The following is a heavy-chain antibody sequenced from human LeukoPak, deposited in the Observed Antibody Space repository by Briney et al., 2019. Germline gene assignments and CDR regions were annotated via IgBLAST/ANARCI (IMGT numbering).Heavy chain of an antibody. CDR2: IYTSGST. CDR3: ARDMDYYDSSGYYAPIAFDI. V-gene: IGHV4-4*07. J-gene: IGHJ3*02. CDR1: GGSISSYY. D-gene: IGHD3-22*01. Sequence: LSETLSLTCTVSGGSISSYYWSWIRQPAGKGLEWIGRIYTSGSTNYNPSLKSRVTMSVDTSKNQFSLKLSSVTAADTAVYYCARDMDYYDSSGYYAPIAFDIWGQGTMVTVSS.